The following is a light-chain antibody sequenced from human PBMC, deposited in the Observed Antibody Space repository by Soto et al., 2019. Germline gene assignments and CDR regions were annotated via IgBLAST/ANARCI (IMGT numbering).Light chain of an antibody. CDR1: SSDVGGYNY. Sequence: QSALTQPRSVSGSPGQSVTISCTGTSSDVGGYNYVSWYQQHPGKAPKLMIYDVSKRPSGVPDRFSGSKSGNTASLTISGRQAEDEADYYCCSYAGSNTFVFGTGTQLTVL. CDR3: CSYAGSNTFV. J-gene: IGLJ1*01. CDR2: DVS. V-gene: IGLV2-11*01.